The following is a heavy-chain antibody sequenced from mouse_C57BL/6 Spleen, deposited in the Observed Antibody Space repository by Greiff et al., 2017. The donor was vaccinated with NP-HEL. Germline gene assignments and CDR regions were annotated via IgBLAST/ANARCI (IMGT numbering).Heavy chain of an antibody. J-gene: IGHJ4*01. Sequence: EVKLMESGGGLVKPGGSLKLSCAASGFTFSDYGMHWVRQAPEKGLEWVAYISSGSSTIYYADTVKGRFTISRDNAKNTLFLQMTSRRSEDTAMYYCARRRDYDGGWMDYWGQGTSVTVSS. CDR1: GFTFSDYG. D-gene: IGHD2-3*01. CDR2: ISSGSSTI. V-gene: IGHV5-17*01. CDR3: ARRRDYDGGWMDY.